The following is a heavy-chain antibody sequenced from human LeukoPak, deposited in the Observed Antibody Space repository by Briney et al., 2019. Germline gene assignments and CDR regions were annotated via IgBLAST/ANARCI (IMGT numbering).Heavy chain of an antibody. V-gene: IGHV4-61*02. J-gene: IGHJ4*02. CDR1: GGSISSGSYY. D-gene: IGHD3-10*01. CDR3: ARGGGRGHYYGSSPNSEPPLY. CDR2: IYTSGST. Sequence: SETLSLTCTVSGGSISSGSYYWNWIRQPAGKGLEWIGRIYTSGSTNYNPSLESRVTISVDRSKNQFSLKLSSVTAADTAVYYCARGGGRGHYYGSSPNSEPPLYWGQGTLVTVSS.